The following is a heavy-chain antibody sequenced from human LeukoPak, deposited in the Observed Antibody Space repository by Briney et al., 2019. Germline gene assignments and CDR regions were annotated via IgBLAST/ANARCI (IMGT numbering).Heavy chain of an antibody. CDR1: GFSLSTSGVG. V-gene: IGHV2-5*02. Sequence: SGPTLVKPTQTLTLTCTFSGFSLSTSGVGVGWIRQPPGKALEWLALIYWDDDKRYNPSLKSRLTITKDTSKNQVVLEMTNMDPVDTATYYCAYMEDRYSSWYYYDCWGQGTLVTVSS. D-gene: IGHD6-13*01. J-gene: IGHJ4*02. CDR2: IYWDDDK. CDR3: AYMEDRYSSWYYYDC.